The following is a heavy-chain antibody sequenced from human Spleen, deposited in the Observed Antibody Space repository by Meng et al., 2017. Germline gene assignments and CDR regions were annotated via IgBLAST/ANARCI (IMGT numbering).Heavy chain of an antibody. CDR2: INPNIGGT. CDR3: ARDEDISAAGKLFGDY. D-gene: IGHD6-13*01. J-gene: IGHJ4*02. Sequence: ASVKVSRKASGYTFTGYYMHWVRRAPGQGLEWMGWINPNIGGTNSAQKFQGRVTMTGDTSISTAYMELSGLRSDDTAMYYCARDEDISAAGKLFGDYWGQGTLVTVSS. CDR1: GYTFTGYY. V-gene: IGHV1-2*02.